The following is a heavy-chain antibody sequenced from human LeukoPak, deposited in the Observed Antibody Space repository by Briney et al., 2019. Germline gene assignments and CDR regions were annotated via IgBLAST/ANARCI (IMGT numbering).Heavy chain of an antibody. Sequence: PGGSLRLSCAASGFTFSSYSMNWVRQAPGKGLEWVSSISSSSSYIYCADSVKGRFTISRDNAKNSLYLQMNSLRAEDTAVYYCARATGAAGATVGYWGQGTLVTVSS. J-gene: IGHJ4*02. D-gene: IGHD1-26*01. CDR1: GFTFSSYS. V-gene: IGHV3-21*01. CDR3: ARATGAAGATVGY. CDR2: ISSSSSYI.